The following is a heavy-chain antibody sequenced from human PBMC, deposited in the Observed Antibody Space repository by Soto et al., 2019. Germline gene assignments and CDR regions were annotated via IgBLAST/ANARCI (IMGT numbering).Heavy chain of an antibody. CDR1: GFTFSDYY. CDR3: ASGTNGAFFVY. V-gene: IGHV3-11*01. Sequence: QMQLVESEGGLVKPGGSLRLSCAASGFTFSDYYMSWIRQAPGKGLEWVSYISSRSSTIFYADSVKGRFTISRDNVKNSLYLQMNSLRAEDTAVYYCASGTNGAFFVYWGQGILVTVSS. CDR2: ISSRSSTI. D-gene: IGHD2-8*01. J-gene: IGHJ4*02.